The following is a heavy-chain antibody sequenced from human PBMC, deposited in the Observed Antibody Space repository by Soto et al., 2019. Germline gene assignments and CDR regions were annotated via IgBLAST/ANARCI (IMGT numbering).Heavy chain of an antibody. CDR2: IKQDGSEK. D-gene: IGHD3-3*01. CDR3: ARDEGGVGYYTGPYYYGMDV. Sequence: GGSLRLSCAASGFTFSTYWMNWVRQAPGKGLERLANIKQDGSEKFYADSVKGRFSISRDNAQHSVFLEMNSLRAEDTAVYYCARDEGGVGYYTGPYYYGMDVWGQGTTVTVSS. V-gene: IGHV3-7*03. CDR1: GFTFSTYW. J-gene: IGHJ6*02.